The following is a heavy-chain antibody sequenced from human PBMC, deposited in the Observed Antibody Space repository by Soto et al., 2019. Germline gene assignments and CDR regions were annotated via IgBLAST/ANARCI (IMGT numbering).Heavy chain of an antibody. CDR2: INHSGST. CDR3: ARGDNAVAGPFFDY. Sequence: QVQLQQWGAGLLKPSETLSLTCAVYGGSFSGYYWSWIRQPPGKGLEWIGEINHSGSTNYNTSIKSRVTISVDTSKNQFSLKLSSVTAADTAVYYCARGDNAVAGPFFDYWGQGTLVTVSS. V-gene: IGHV4-34*01. D-gene: IGHD6-19*01. J-gene: IGHJ4*02. CDR1: GGSFSGYY.